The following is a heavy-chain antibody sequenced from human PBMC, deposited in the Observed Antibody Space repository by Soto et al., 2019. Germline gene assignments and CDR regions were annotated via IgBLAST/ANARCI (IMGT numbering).Heavy chain of an antibody. CDR1: GFTFSSYA. Sequence: EVQLLESGGGLVQPGGSLRLSCAASGFTFSSYAMSWVRQAPGKGLERVSAISGSGGSTYYADSVKGRFTISRDNSKNTLYLQMNSLRAEDTAVYYCAKVVVEQWLVLEYFDYWGQGTLVTVSS. CDR2: ISGSGGST. J-gene: IGHJ4*02. D-gene: IGHD6-19*01. V-gene: IGHV3-23*01. CDR3: AKVVVEQWLVLEYFDY.